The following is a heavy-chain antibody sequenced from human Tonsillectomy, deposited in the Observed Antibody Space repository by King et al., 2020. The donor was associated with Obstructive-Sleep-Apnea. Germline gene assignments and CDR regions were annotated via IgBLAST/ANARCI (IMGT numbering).Heavy chain of an antibody. J-gene: IGHJ4*02. Sequence: VQLVESGGGLVKPGGSLRLSCAASGFTFSSYSMNWVRQAPGKGLEWVSSISSSSSYIYYADSVKGRFTISRDNAKNSLYLQMTGLRAEDTAVYYCARVGYSSSWYVDYWGQGTLVTVSS. CDR3: ARVGYSSSWYVDY. V-gene: IGHV3-21*01. CDR2: ISSSSSYI. D-gene: IGHD6-13*01. CDR1: GFTFSSYS.